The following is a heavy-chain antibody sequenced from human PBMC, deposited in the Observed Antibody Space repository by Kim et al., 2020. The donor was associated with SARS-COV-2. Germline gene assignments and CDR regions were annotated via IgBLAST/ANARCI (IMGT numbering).Heavy chain of an antibody. J-gene: IGHJ4*02. V-gene: IGHV3-23*01. CDR2: ISGSGGST. Sequence: GGSLRLSCAASGFAFSSYAMSWVRQAPGKGLEWVSAISGSGGSTYYADFVKGRFTISRDKSKNTLYLQMNSLRAEDTAVYYCAKDDSTSRWYINPIDYWGQGTLVTVSS. CDR3: AKDDSTSRWYINPIDY. D-gene: IGHD6-13*01. CDR1: GFAFSSYA.